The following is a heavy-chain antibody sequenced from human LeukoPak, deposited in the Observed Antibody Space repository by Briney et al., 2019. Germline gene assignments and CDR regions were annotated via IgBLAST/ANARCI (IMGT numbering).Heavy chain of an antibody. J-gene: IGHJ6*02. CDR2: INSDGSTT. D-gene: IGHD3-16*01. Sequence: PGGSLRLSCAASGFTFSSYRMHWVRQAPGTGLVWVSRINSDGSTTNYADSVKGRFTISRDNAMSTLYLQMNSLRAEDTAVYYCARDFGPYGMDVWGQGTTVTVSS. CDR1: GFTFSSYR. V-gene: IGHV3-74*01. CDR3: ARDFGPYGMDV.